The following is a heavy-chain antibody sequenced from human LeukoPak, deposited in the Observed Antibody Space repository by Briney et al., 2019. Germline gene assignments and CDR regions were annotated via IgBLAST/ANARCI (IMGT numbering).Heavy chain of an antibody. J-gene: IGHJ5*02. CDR3: ARIRAYSGYLNWFDP. CDR1: GGSXXSSSYY. D-gene: IGHD5-12*01. V-gene: IGHV4-39*01. CDR2: IYYSGST. Sequence: ETLSLTXTVSGGSXXSSSYYWGWIRQPPGKGLEWIGNIYYSGSTYYNPSLKSRFTISVDTSKNQFSLKLSSVTAADTAVYYCARIRAYSGYLNWFDPWGQGTLVTVSS.